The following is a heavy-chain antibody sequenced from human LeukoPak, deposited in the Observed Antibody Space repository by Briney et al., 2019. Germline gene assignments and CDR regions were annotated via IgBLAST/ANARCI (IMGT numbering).Heavy chain of an antibody. Sequence: GGSLGLSCAASGFTFSSYAMSWVRQAPGKGLERVSAISGSGGSTYYADSVKGRFTISRDNSKNTLYLQMNSLRAEDTAVYYCAKEGSGWTDYYYYYMDVWGKGTTVTVSS. J-gene: IGHJ6*03. D-gene: IGHD6-19*01. CDR3: AKEGSGWTDYYYYYMDV. CDR1: GFTFSSYA. CDR2: ISGSGGST. V-gene: IGHV3-23*01.